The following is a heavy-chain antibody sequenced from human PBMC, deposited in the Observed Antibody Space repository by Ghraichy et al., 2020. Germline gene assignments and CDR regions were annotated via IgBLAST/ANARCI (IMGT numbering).Heavy chain of an antibody. CDR1: GGSVSSGSYY. V-gene: IGHV4-61*01. CDR2: IYYSGST. Sequence: SETLSLTCTVSGGSVSSGSYYWSWIRQPPGKGLEWIGYIYYSGSTNYNPSLKSRVTISVDTSKNQFSLKLSSVTAADTAVYYCARDRFGYGDYGYYFDYWGQGTLVTVSS. CDR3: ARDRFGYGDYGYYFDY. D-gene: IGHD4-17*01. J-gene: IGHJ4*02.